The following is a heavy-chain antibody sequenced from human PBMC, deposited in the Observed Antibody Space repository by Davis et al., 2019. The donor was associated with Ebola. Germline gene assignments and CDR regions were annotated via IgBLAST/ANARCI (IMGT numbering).Heavy chain of an antibody. CDR2: ISGSGGST. V-gene: IGHV3-23*01. Sequence: PGGSLRLSCAASGFTFSSYAMSWVRQAPGKGLEWVSAISGSGGSTYYADSVKGRFTISRDNSKNTLYLQMNSLRAEDTAVYYCAKGGGSYYYYGMDVWGQGTTVTVSS. D-gene: IGHD1-26*01. CDR3: AKGGGSYYYYGMDV. CDR1: GFTFSSYA. J-gene: IGHJ6*02.